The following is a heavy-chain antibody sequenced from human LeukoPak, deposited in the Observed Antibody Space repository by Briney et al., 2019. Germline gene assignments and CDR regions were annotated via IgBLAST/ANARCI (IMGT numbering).Heavy chain of an antibody. V-gene: IGHV3-21*01. CDR3: AREPGSTFDFDY. CDR2: ISSSSSYI. D-gene: IGHD2/OR15-2a*01. J-gene: IGHJ4*02. CDR1: GFTFSSYS. Sequence: GGSLRLSCAASGFTFSSYSMNWVRQAPGKGLEWVSSISSSSSYIYYADSVKGRFTISRDNAKNSLYLQMNSLRAEDTAVYYCAREPGSTFDFDYWGQGTLVTVSS.